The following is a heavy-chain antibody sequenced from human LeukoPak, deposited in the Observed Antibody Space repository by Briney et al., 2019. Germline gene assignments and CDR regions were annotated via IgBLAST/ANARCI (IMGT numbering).Heavy chain of an antibody. Sequence: PGRSLRLSCAASGFTFSSYAMHWVRQAPGKGLEWVAVISYDGSNKYYADSVKGRFTISRDNSKNTLYLQMNSLRAEDTAVYYCARDFEWELLWYFDLWDRGTLVTVSS. J-gene: IGHJ2*01. V-gene: IGHV3-30-3*01. D-gene: IGHD1-26*01. CDR3: ARDFEWELLWYFDL. CDR2: ISYDGSNK. CDR1: GFTFSSYA.